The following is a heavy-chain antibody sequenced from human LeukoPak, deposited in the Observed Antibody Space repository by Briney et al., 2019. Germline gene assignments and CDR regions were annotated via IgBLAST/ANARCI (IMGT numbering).Heavy chain of an antibody. D-gene: IGHD5-12*01. Sequence: DPSETLSLTCTVSGGSISPYYWSWIRQPPGKGLEWLGYIYYSGNTDYNPSLKSRVAISVDTSKNQFSLKLSSVTAADTAVYYCARRDIVATITYFDYWGQGTLVTVSS. J-gene: IGHJ4*02. CDR1: GGSISPYY. V-gene: IGHV4-59*08. CDR2: IYYSGNT. CDR3: ARRDIVATITYFDY.